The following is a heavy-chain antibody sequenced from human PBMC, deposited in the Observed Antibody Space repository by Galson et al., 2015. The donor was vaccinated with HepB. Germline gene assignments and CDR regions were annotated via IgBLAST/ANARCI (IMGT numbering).Heavy chain of an antibody. J-gene: IGHJ4*02. CDR2: ITASGADT. CDR1: GFTFSNYA. D-gene: IGHD2-2*01. Sequence: SLRLSCAASGFTFSNYAMSWVRQAPRKGLEWVSAITASGADTFSADSVKGRFTISRDNSKNTLYLQMNSLRAEDTAVYYCAKIAPTDCTSTSCQFDYWGQGTLVTVSS. CDR3: AKIAPTDCTSTSCQFDY. V-gene: IGHV3-23*01.